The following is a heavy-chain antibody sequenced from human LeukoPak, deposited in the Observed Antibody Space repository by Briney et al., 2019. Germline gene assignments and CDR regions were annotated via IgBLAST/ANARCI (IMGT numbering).Heavy chain of an antibody. CDR1: GFTFSSYW. Sequence: GGSLRPSCAASGFTFSSYWMHWVRQAPGKGLVWVSRVNSDGSSTSYADSVKGRFTISRDNAKNTLYLQMNSLRAEDTAVYYCARASDSSGYYDYWGQGTLVTVSS. CDR2: VNSDGSST. V-gene: IGHV3-74*01. J-gene: IGHJ4*02. CDR3: ARASDSSGYYDY. D-gene: IGHD3-22*01.